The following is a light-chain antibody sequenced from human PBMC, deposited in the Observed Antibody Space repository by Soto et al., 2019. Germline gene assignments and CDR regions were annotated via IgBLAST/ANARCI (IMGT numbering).Light chain of an antibody. CDR3: QQANNFPRT. J-gene: IGKJ4*01. CDR1: QDISTW. V-gene: IGKV1-12*01. CDR2: AAS. Sequence: DIQMTQSPSSVSASVGDRVTITCRASQDISTWLAWYQQKSGKAPKLLIYAASSLQSGVPSRFSGSGSGTDFTLTISSLQPEDFATYYCQQANNFPRTFGGGTKVEIK.